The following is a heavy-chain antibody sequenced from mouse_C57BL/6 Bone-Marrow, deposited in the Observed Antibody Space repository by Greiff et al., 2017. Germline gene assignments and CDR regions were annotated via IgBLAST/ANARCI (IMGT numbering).Heavy chain of an antibody. D-gene: IGHD1-1*01. J-gene: IGHJ2*01. CDR3: ARTVGREY. Sequence: QVQLQQSGAELVKPGASVKLSCKASGYTFTSYWMQWVKQRPGQGLEWIGEIDPSDSYTNYNQKFKGKATLTVDTSSSTAYMQLSSLTSEDSAVYYCARTVGREYWGQVTTLTVSS. V-gene: IGHV1-50*01. CDR2: IDPSDSYT. CDR1: GYTFTSYW.